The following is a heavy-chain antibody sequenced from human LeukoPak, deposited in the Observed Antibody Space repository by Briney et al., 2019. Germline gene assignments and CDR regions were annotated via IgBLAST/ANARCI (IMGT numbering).Heavy chain of an antibody. J-gene: IGHJ4*02. D-gene: IGHD3-22*01. CDR3: ASYYYDSSGYPAYYFDY. CDR2: TIPIFGTA. Sequence: SVKVSCKASGGTFSSYAISWVRQAPGQGLEWMGRTIPIFGTANYAQKFQGRVTITTDESTSTAYMELSSLRSEDTAVYYCASYYYDSSGYPAYYFDYWGQGTLVTVSS. CDR1: GGTFSSYA. V-gene: IGHV1-69*05.